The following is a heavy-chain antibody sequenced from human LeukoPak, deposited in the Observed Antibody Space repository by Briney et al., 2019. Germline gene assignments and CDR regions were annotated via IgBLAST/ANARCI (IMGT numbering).Heavy chain of an antibody. V-gene: IGHV4-34*01. CDR1: GGSISSYY. CDR3: ARVEGTNGVNFDY. D-gene: IGHD2-8*01. J-gene: IGHJ4*02. CDR2: INHSGST. Sequence: SETLSLTCTVSGGSISSYYWSWLRQPPGKGLEWIGEINHSGSTNYNPSLKSRVTISVDTSKNQFSLKLSSVTAADTAVYYCARVEGTNGVNFDYWGQGTLVTVSS.